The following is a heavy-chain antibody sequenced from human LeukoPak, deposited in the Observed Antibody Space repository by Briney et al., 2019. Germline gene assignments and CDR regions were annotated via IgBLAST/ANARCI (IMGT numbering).Heavy chain of an antibody. CDR2: VIPIFGTA. CDR3: ARDYPIVVVPAARAGNWFDP. J-gene: IGHJ5*02. CDR1: GGSFCGSA. D-gene: IGHD2-2*01. Sequence: AASLKVSCKASGGSFCGSAISWVRQAPRQGVGWMGGVIPIFGTAKRAQKLQGRVTMTADGSTSTAYLELRSMRSEDTAVYYCARDYPIVVVPAARAGNWFDPWGQGTLVTVSS. V-gene: IGHV1-69*13.